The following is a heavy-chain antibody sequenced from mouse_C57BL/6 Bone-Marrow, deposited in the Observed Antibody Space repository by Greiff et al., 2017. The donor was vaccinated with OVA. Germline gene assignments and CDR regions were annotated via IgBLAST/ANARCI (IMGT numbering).Heavy chain of an antibody. Sequence: EVKLMESGPVLVKPGASVKMSCKASGYTFTDYYMNWVKQSHGKSLEWIGVINPYNGGTSYNQKFKGKATLTVDNSSSTAYMALNSMTSEDSAVYYCAREGYSAFDYWGQGTTLTVSA. CDR1: GYTFTDYY. J-gene: IGHJ2*01. CDR2: INPYNGGT. CDR3: AREGYSAFDY. D-gene: IGHD2-3*01. V-gene: IGHV1-19*01.